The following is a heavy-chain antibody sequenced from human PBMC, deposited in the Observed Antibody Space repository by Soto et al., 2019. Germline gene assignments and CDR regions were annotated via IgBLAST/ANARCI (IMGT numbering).Heavy chain of an antibody. V-gene: IGHV3-23*01. CDR2: ITGSGDYT. CDR3: ARRITSAFDY. CDR1: GFTFSIYN. Sequence: EVQLLESGGGSVQPGGSLRLSCVASGFTFSIYNMNWVRQAPGKGLEWVSVITGSGDYTNYADSVKGRFTISRDNSKNTLYLQMNSRRAEDTAVYFCARRITSAFDYWGQGTLVTVSS. J-gene: IGHJ4*02. D-gene: IGHD1-20*01.